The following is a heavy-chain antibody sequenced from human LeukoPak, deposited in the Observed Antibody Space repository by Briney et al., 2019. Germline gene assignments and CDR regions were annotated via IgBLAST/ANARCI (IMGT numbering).Heavy chain of an antibody. D-gene: IGHD2-2*01. Sequence: ASVKVSCKASGYTFTGYYMHWVRQAPGQGLEWMGWINPNSGGTNYAQKFQGRVTMTRDTSISTAYMELSRLRSDDTAVYYCARALYIVVVPAAPDYWGQGTLVTVSS. CDR3: ARALYIVVVPAAPDY. CDR2: INPNSGGT. V-gene: IGHV1-2*02. CDR1: GYTFTGYY. J-gene: IGHJ4*02.